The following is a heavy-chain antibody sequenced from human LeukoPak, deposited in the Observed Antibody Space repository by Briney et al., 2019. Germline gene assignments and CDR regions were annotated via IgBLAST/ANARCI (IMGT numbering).Heavy chain of an antibody. CDR3: TTDTLGYCSSTSCYGSYYYYYYGMDV. D-gene: IGHD2-2*01. J-gene: IGHJ6*04. CDR1: GFTFSNAW. V-gene: IGHV3-15*01. CDR2: IKSKTDGGTT. Sequence: GSLRLSCAASGFTFSNAWMSWVRQAPGKGLEWVGRIKSKTDGGTTDYAAPVKGRFTISRDDSKNTLYLQMNSLKNEDTAVYYCTTDTLGYCSSTSCYGSYYYYYYGMDVWGKGTTVTVSS.